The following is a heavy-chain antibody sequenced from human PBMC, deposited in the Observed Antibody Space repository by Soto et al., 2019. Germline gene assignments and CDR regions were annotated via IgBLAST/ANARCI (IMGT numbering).Heavy chain of an antibody. V-gene: IGHV1-69*12. J-gene: IGHJ6*02. CDR3: ARDRVMRGNSYYYGMDV. Sequence: QVQLVQSGAEVKKPSSSVKVSCKASGGSFSSNAISWVRQATGQGLEWMGVIIPILGTTTYAQKFQGRVTITADESTTTAYMALSSLSSDDTAVYFCARDRVMRGNSYYYGMDVWGQGTTVTVSS. D-gene: IGHD2-8*01. CDR1: GGSFSSNA. CDR2: IIPILGTT.